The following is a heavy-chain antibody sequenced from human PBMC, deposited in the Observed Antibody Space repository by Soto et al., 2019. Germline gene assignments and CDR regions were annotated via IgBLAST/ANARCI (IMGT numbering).Heavy chain of an antibody. CDR1: GYSFTSYW. Sequence: GESLKISWKGSGYSFTSYWISGVRQMPGKGLEWRGRIDPSDAYTNYCPSFQGHVTISADKPISTAYLQWRSLKASDTAMYYCSRHGSIAAAGTYGMDVWGQGTPVTVSS. CDR3: SRHGSIAAAGTYGMDV. V-gene: IGHV5-10-1*01. CDR2: IDPSDAYT. J-gene: IGHJ6*02. D-gene: IGHD6-13*01.